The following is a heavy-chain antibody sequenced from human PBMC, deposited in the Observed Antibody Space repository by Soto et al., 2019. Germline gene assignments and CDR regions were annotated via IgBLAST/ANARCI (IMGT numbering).Heavy chain of an antibody. V-gene: IGHV3-23*01. CDR2: ISNSGGST. Sequence: RVRSTAAGGKIRGYAISWVSKTPGKGLEWVSAISNSGGSTYYADSVKGRFTISRDNSKNTLYLQMNSLRAEDSAVYYCGRDYSSGWYADYWRKGTLVTVSS. CDR1: GGKIRGYA. D-gene: IGHD6-19*01. CDR3: GRDYSSGWYADY. J-gene: IGHJ4*02.